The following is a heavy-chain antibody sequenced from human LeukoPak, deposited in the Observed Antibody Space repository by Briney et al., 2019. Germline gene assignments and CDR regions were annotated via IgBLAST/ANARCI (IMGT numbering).Heavy chain of an antibody. D-gene: IGHD6-13*01. CDR3: ARKQVYSSPLIS. CDR1: GYTFTSYG. J-gene: IGHJ4*02. Sequence: ASVKVSCKASGYTFTSYGISWVRQAPGQRLGWMGWISAYNGNTNYAQKLQGRVTMTTDTSTSTAYMELRSLRSDDTAVYYCARKQVYSSPLISWGQGTLVTVSS. V-gene: IGHV1-18*01. CDR2: ISAYNGNT.